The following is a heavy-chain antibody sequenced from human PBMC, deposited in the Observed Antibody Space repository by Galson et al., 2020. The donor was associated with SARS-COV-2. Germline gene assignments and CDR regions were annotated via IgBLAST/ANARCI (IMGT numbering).Heavy chain of an antibody. CDR1: EFTFSDYY. V-gene: IGHV3-11*01. J-gene: IGHJ4*02. D-gene: IGHD3-9*01. CDR3: ARGYFDRTRGNLVDH. CDR2: ISGTGSTT. Sequence: TGGSLRLSCAASEFTFSDYYMSWIRQAPGKGLEWISYISGTGSTTYYADSVKGRFAISRDNAKNSLYLEMNSLRADDTAVYYCARGYFDRTRGNLVDHWGQGSLGTVSS.